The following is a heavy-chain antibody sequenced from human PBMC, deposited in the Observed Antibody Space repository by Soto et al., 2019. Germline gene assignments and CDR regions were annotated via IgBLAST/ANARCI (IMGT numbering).Heavy chain of an antibody. CDR1: GGSISSGDYY. CDR3: ARGDGCSGASD. V-gene: IGHV4-30-4*01. CDR2: IYYSGST. D-gene: IGHD1-26*01. J-gene: IGHJ4*02. Sequence: QVQLQESGPGLVKPSQTLSLTCTVSGGSISSGDYYWSWIRQPPGKDLEWMGYIYYSGSTYYSPSLQSRVTISVDTSKNQFYLKLSSVTAADTAVYYCARGDGCSGASDWGEGTLVTVSS.